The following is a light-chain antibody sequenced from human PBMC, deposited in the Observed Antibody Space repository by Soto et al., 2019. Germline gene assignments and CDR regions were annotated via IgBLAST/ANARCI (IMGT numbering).Light chain of an antibody. CDR1: QSISSW. Sequence: DIQMTQSPSTLSASVGDRVTITCRASQSISSWLAWYQQKPGKAPKLLIYKASSLESAVPSRFSGSGSGTAITLTTSSLQPDDLATYYCQQDHPWWTLGQGTKVEI. CDR3: QQDHPWWT. CDR2: KAS. J-gene: IGKJ1*01. V-gene: IGKV1-5*03.